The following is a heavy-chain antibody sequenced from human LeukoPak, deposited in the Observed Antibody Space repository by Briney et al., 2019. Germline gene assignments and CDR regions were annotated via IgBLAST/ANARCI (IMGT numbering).Heavy chain of an antibody. J-gene: IGHJ4*02. D-gene: IGHD5-18*01. CDR2: IIPIFGTA. V-gene: IGHV1-69*01. CDR1: GGTFSSYA. CDR3: ARGTTAMVNDY. Sequence: GASVKVSCKASGGTFSSYAISWVRQAPGQGLEWMGGIIPIFGTANYAQKFQGRVTITADESTSTAYMELSSLRSEDTAVSYCARGTTAMVNDYWGQGTLVTVSS.